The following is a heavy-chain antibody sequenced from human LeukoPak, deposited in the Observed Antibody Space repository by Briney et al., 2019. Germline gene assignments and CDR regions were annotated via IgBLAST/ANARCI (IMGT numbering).Heavy chain of an antibody. CDR1: GGSLTTDNW. V-gene: IGHV4/OR15-8*02. J-gene: IGHJ4*02. CDR2: IHHSGTT. CDR3: ARGYYHDSK. D-gene: IGHD3-22*01. Sequence: PSETLSLTCTVPGGSLTTDNWWTWVRPPPGKGLEWIAEIHHSGTTNYNPSLKSRVTISIDKSKNQFSLKLTSVTAADTAVYYCARGYYHDSKWGQGILVTVSS.